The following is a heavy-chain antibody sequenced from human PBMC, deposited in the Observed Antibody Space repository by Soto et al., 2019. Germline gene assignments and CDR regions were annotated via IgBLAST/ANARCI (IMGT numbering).Heavy chain of an antibody. Sequence: QVQLVESGGGVVQPGRSLRLSCAASVFTLSSYAMQWVRQAPGKGLEWVAVISYDGSNKYYADSVKGRFTISRDNSKNTLYLQMNSLRAEDTAVYYCARDRLFSSSWSRYFDYWGQGTLVTVSS. V-gene: IGHV3-30-3*01. CDR3: ARDRLFSSSWSRYFDY. D-gene: IGHD6-13*01. J-gene: IGHJ4*02. CDR2: ISYDGSNK. CDR1: VFTLSSYA.